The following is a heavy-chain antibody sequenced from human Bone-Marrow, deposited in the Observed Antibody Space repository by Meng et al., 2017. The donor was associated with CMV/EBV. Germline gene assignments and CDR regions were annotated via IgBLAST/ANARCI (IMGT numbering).Heavy chain of an antibody. V-gene: IGHV1-2*02. CDR3: ARDDGYNSHNPYFDY. J-gene: IGHJ4*02. Sequence: ASVKVSCKASGYTFTGYYMHWVRQAPGQGREWMGWINPNSGGTNYAQKFQGRVTMTRDTSISTAYMELSRLRSDDTAVYYCARDDGYNSHNPYFDYWGQGTLVTVSS. CDR1: GYTFTGYY. CDR2: INPNSGGT. D-gene: IGHD5-24*01.